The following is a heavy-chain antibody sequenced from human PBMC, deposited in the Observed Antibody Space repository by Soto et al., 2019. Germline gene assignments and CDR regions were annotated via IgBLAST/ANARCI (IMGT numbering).Heavy chain of an antibody. Sequence: GGSLRLSCAASGFTVSSNYMSWVRQAPGKGLEWVSVIYSGGSTYYADSVKGRFTISRDNSENTLYLQMNSLRAEDTAVYYCASLQLDLFDYWGQGTLVTVSS. CDR3: ASLQLDLFDY. CDR1: GFTVSSNY. J-gene: IGHJ4*02. V-gene: IGHV3-66*01. D-gene: IGHD1-1*01. CDR2: IYSGGST.